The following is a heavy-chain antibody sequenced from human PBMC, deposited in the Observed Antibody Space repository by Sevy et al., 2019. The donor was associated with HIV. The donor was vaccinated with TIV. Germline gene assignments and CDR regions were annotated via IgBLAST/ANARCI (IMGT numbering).Heavy chain of an antibody. CDR2: ISSSGTTI. D-gene: IGHD3-22*01. CDR1: GFTFSSYE. Sequence: GGSLRLACEASGFTFSSYEMNWVRRAPGKGLEWVSYISSSGTTIKYADSVKGRFTISRDNAKNSLYMQMNSLRAEDTAVDYSARVDANYDKGFDPWGQGTLVTVSS. V-gene: IGHV3-48*03. J-gene: IGHJ5*02. CDR3: ARVDANYDKGFDP.